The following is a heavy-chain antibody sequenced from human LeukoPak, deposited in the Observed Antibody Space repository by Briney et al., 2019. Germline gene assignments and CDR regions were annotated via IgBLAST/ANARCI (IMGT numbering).Heavy chain of an antibody. J-gene: IGHJ4*02. CDR1: GGSISSGSYY. V-gene: IGHV4-61*02. CDR3: AREGGFYGSGSYSAGFDY. D-gene: IGHD3-10*01. Sequence: PSETLFLTCTVSGGSISSGSYYWSWIRQPAGKGLEWIGRIYTSGSTNYNPSLKSRVTISVDTSKNQFSLKLSSVTAADTAVYYCAREGGFYGSGSYSAGFDYWGQGTLVTVSS. CDR2: IYTSGST.